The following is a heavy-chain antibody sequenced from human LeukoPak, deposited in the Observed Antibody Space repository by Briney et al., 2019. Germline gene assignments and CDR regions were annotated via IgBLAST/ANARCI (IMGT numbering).Heavy chain of an antibody. CDR1: GFNFNSHA. J-gene: IGHJ1*01. V-gene: IGHV3-23*01. CDR3: AKGGPVAADPRYFQH. Sequence: GSLRLSCAASGFNFNSHAMSLVRQASGKGLEWVSAISGSGGSTYYADSVEGRFPISRDNSKNTLYLQMNSLRAEDTAVYYCAKGGPVAADPRYFQHWGQGTLVTVSS. D-gene: IGHD6-19*01. CDR2: ISGSGGST.